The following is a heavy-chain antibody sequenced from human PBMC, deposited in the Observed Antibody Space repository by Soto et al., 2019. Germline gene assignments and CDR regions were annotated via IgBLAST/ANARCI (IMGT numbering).Heavy chain of an antibody. D-gene: IGHD3-16*01. CDR1: GYSFTSYW. J-gene: IGHJ5*02. Sequence: PGESLKISCKGSGYSFTSYWIGWVRQMPGKGLEWMGIIYPGDSDTRYSPSFQGQVTISADKSISTAYLQWSSLKASDTAMYYCARLPATYYDYVWGSTPVWGRFDPWGQGTLVTVSS. V-gene: IGHV5-51*01. CDR3: ARLPATYYDYVWGSTPVWGRFDP. CDR2: IYPGDSDT.